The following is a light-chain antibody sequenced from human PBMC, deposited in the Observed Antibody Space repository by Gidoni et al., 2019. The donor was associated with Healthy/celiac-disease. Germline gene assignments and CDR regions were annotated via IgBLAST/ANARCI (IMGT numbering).Light chain of an antibody. CDR2: GAS. CDR3: QQYGSSTPWT. J-gene: IGKJ1*01. CDR1: QSVSSSY. Sequence: EIVLMQSPGTLSLSPGERATLSCRASQSVSSSYLAWYQQKPGQAPRLLIYGASSRATGIPDRFSGSGSGTDFALTISRLEPEDFAVYYCQQYGSSTPWTFGQGTKVEIK. V-gene: IGKV3-20*01.